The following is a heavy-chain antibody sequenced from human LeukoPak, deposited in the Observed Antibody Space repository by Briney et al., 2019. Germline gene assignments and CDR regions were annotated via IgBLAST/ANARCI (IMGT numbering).Heavy chain of an antibody. V-gene: IGHV3-21*01. J-gene: IGHJ4*02. CDR1: GFTFYSYS. CDR2: ISSSSSYI. CDR3: AREATSPSDY. D-gene: IGHD1-26*01. Sequence: GGSLRLSGSASGFTFYSYSMDWVPQAPGEGREWVSSISSSSSYIYYADSVKGRFTISRDNAKNSLYLQMNSLRAEDTAVYYCAREATSPSDYWGQGTLVTVSS.